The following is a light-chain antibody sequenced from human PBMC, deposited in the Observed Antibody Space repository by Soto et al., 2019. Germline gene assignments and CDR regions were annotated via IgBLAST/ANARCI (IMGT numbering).Light chain of an antibody. CDR2: GAS. CDR3: QQFGSSPLYT. Sequence: EIVLTQSPGTLSLSPGERVTLSCRASQSVSSSYLAWYQQKPGQAPMLLIYGASSRATGIPDRFSGSGSGTDFTLTISRLEPEDFAVYYCQQFGSSPLYTFGQGTKLEIK. CDR1: QSVSSSY. J-gene: IGKJ2*01. V-gene: IGKV3-20*01.